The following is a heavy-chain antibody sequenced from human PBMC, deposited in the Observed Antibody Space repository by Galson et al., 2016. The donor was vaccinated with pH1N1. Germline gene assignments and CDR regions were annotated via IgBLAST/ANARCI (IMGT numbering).Heavy chain of an antibody. V-gene: IGHV2-70*01. CDR2: IDWDDDK. CDR1: GFSLSTSGMC. Sequence: KPTQTLTLTCTFSGFSLSTSGMCVSWIRQPPGKALEWLALIDWDDDKYYSTSLKTRLTISKDTSKNQVVLTMTNMDPVDTATYYCSRLDYGDYSGYFEYWGQGTLVTVSS. D-gene: IGHD4-17*01. J-gene: IGHJ4*03. CDR3: SRLDYGDYSGYFEY.